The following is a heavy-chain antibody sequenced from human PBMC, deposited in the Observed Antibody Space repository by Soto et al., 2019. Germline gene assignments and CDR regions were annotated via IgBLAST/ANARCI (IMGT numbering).Heavy chain of an antibody. J-gene: IGHJ4*02. CDR2: ISGSASP. CDR1: NGSVNGYY. V-gene: IGHV4-59*02. CDR3: ARDPETSSTWYFDV. D-gene: IGHD6-13*01. Sequence: QVQLLESGPGLVKPSETLSLTCTVSNGSVNGYYWSWIRQPPGKGLEWIGYISGSASPYYNPSLNSRVTMSLDTSKNQFSLNLRSETSADTAIYYCARDPETSSTWYFDVWGQGILAIVSS.